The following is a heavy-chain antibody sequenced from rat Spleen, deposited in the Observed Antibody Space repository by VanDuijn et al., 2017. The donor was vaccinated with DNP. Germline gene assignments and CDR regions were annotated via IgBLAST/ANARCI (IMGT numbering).Heavy chain of an antibody. CDR1: GFIFSNYW. CDR2: ISTGGGNT. V-gene: IGHV5-31*01. CDR3: IIRGSY. D-gene: IGHD4-3*01. J-gene: IGHJ2*01. Sequence: EVQLVESGGGPVQPGRSLKLSCVASGFIFSNYWMTWIRQAPGKGLEWVASISTGGGNTYYRDSVKGRFTISRDNAKNTLYLQMDSLRSEDTATYYCIIRGSYWGQGVMVTVSS.